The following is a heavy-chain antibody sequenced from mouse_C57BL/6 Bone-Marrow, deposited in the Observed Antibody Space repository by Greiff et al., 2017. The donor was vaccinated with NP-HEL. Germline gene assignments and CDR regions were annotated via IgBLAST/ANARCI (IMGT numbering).Heavy chain of an antibody. Sequence: VQLVESGAELVRPGASVTLSCKASGYTFTDYEMHWVKQPPVHGLEWIGAIDPETGGTAYNQKFKGKAILTADKSSSTAYMELRSLTSEDSAVYYCTRRPVGFDYWGQGTTLTVSS. V-gene: IGHV1-15*01. CDR2: IDPETGGT. J-gene: IGHJ2*01. CDR1: GYTFTDYE. CDR3: TRRPVGFDY.